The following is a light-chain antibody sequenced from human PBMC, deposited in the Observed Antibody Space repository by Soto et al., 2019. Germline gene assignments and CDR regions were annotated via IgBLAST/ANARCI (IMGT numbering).Light chain of an antibody. CDR2: ETS. Sequence: EVVLTQSPATLSSSPGERATLSCRASQTVGGHFAWYQQKPGQAPRLLISETSNRATGIPGRFSGSGSGTDVTLTSSSLEPEDFAVYYCQHHSNWLRTFCGGTKVEIE. CDR3: QHHSNWLRT. J-gene: IGKJ4*01. V-gene: IGKV3-11*01. CDR1: QTVGGH.